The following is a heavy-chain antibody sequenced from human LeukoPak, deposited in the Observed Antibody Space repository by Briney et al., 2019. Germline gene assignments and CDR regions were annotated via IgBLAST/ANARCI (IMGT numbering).Heavy chain of an antibody. CDR3: AAMVRGVNPPNWFDP. Sequence: PSETLSLTCTVSGYSISSGYYWGWIRQPPGKGLEWIGSIYHSGSTYYNPSPKSRVTISVDTSKNQFSLKLSSVTAADTAVYYCAAMVRGVNPPNWFDPWGQGTLVTVSS. CDR2: IYHSGST. V-gene: IGHV4-38-2*02. J-gene: IGHJ5*02. D-gene: IGHD3-10*01. CDR1: GYSISSGYY.